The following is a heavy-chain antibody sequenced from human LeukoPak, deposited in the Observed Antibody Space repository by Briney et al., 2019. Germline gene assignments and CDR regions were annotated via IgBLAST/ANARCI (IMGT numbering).Heavy chain of an antibody. Sequence: PGGSLRLSCAASGFTFSNYGLYWVRQGPATGQGRVGLVSFDRSEKSYYDSVKRRFTISRDKSKSTGYLQMNSLRVEDAAVYYCSKGLTSDFGGDLHPWGQGTLVTVSS. V-gene: IGHV3-30*02. D-gene: IGHD3-10*01. CDR2: VSFDRSEK. J-gene: IGHJ5*02. CDR3: SKGLTSDFGGDLHP. CDR1: GFTFSNYG.